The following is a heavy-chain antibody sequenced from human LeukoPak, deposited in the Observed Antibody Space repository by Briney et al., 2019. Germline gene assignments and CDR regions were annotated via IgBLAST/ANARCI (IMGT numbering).Heavy chain of an antibody. CDR1: GYTFTSYD. J-gene: IGHJ4*02. CDR2: MNPNSGDT. Sequence: ASVKLSCKASGYTFTSYDIYWVRQATGQGLEWMGWMNPNSGDTGYVQKFQGRVTMTRSTTISTAYMELSSLRSEDTAVYFCARGPGGTGSLFDYWGQGTPVTVSS. V-gene: IGHV1-8*01. CDR3: ARGPGGTGSLFDY. D-gene: IGHD7-27*01.